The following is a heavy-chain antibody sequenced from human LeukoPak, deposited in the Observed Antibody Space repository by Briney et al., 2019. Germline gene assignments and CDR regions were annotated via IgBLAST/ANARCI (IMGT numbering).Heavy chain of an antibody. J-gene: IGHJ4*02. CDR3: ARQRSSYYFDS. CDR1: RFTFSDHY. D-gene: IGHD6-19*01. V-gene: IGHV3-11*01. CDR2: ISPSGITT. Sequence: GGSLRLSCAVSRFTFSDHYVSWIRQAPGKGLDWLSYISPSGITTKYADSVKGRFTVSRDNAKNSVFLQLNNLRVEDTAVYFCARQRSSYYFDSWGQGTLVTVSS.